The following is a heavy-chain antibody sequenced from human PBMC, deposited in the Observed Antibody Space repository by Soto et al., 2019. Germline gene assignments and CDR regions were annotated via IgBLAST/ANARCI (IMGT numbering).Heavy chain of an antibody. Sequence: SETLSLTCTVSGGSIGSSGYYWGWIRQPPGKGLEWIGYIYYSGSTYYNPSLKNRVTISVDTSKNQFSLKLRSVTAADTAVHYCTGSPSEYHFDDWGQGTLVTVSS. CDR1: GGSIGSSGYY. J-gene: IGHJ4*02. CDR2: IYYSGST. V-gene: IGHV4-39*01. CDR3: TGSPSEYHFDD. D-gene: IGHD1-1*01.